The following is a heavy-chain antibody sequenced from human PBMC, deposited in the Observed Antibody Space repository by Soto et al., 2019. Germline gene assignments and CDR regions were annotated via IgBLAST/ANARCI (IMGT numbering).Heavy chain of an antibody. CDR2: IYYSGST. Sequence: SETLSLTCTVSGGSISSGGYYWSWIRQHPGKGLEWIGYIYYSGSTYYNPSLKSRVTISVDTSKNQFSLKLTSVTAADTAVYYCASGLVTTLHYWGQGTLVTVSS. CDR3: ASGLVTTLHY. D-gene: IGHD4-17*01. CDR1: GGSISSGGYY. V-gene: IGHV4-31*03. J-gene: IGHJ4*02.